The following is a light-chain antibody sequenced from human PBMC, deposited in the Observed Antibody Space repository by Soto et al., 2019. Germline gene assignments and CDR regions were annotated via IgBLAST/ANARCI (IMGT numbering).Light chain of an antibody. J-gene: IGKJ1*01. CDR1: QSVSSD. Sequence: EILMTQSPATLSVSPGERATLSCRASQSVSSDLAWYQQRPGQDPRLLIYGASTRATGIPARFSGSGSGTEFTITISSLQSEDFAVYYGQEYNNWPPGTFGQGTKVEIK. V-gene: IGKV3-15*01. CDR2: GAS. CDR3: QEYNNWPPGT.